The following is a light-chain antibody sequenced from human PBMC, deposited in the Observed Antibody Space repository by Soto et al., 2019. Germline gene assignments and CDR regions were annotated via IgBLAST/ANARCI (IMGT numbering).Light chain of an antibody. V-gene: IGLV2-8*01. Sequence: QSVLTPPPSASGSPGQSVTISCTGTSSDVGGYNYVSWYQQHPGKAPKLMIYEVSKRPSGVPDRFSGSKSGNTASLTVSGLQAEDEADYYCSSPKVFGTGTKVTVL. CDR2: EVS. CDR1: SSDVGGYNY. CDR3: SSPKV. J-gene: IGLJ1*01.